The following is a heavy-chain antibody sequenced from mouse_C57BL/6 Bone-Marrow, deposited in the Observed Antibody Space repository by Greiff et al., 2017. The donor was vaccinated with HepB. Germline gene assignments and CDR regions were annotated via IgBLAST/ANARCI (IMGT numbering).Heavy chain of an antibody. CDR2: ISSGGSYN. V-gene: IGHV5-6*02. J-gene: IGHJ2*01. CDR3: ARQLMLFGY. CDR1: GFTFSSYG. D-gene: IGHD3-2*02. Sequence: DVKLVESGGDLVKPGGSLKLSCAASGFTFSSYGMSWVRQTPDKRLEWVATISSGGSYNYYPDSVKGRFTISRDNAKNTLYLQMSSLKSEDTAMYCCARQLMLFGYWGKGTTLTVSS.